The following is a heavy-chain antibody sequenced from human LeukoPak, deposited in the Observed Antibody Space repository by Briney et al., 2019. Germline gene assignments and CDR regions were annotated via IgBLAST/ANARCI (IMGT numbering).Heavy chain of an antibody. J-gene: IGHJ3*02. Sequence: PSETLSLTCAVYGGSFSGYYWSWIRQPPGKGLEWIGEINHSGSTNYNPSLKSRVTISVDTSKNQFSLKLSSVTAADTAVYYCARQSYYHGSGSYSVAFDIWGQGTMVTVSS. CDR1: GGSFSGYY. D-gene: IGHD3-10*01. CDR3: ARQSYYHGSGSYSVAFDI. V-gene: IGHV4-34*01. CDR2: INHSGST.